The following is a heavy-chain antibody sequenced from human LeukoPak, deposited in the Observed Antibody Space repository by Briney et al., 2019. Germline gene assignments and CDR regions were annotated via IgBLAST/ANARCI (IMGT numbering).Heavy chain of an antibody. V-gene: IGHV4-30-4*08. D-gene: IGHD3-3*01. J-gene: IGHJ4*02. CDR1: GFTFSDYY. Sequence: LRLSCAASGFTFSDYYMSWIRQPPGKGLEWIGYIYYSGSTYYNPSLKSRVTISVDTSKNQFSLKLSSVTAADTAVYYCARDREWLGFDYWGQGTLVTVSS. CDR2: IYYSGST. CDR3: ARDREWLGFDY.